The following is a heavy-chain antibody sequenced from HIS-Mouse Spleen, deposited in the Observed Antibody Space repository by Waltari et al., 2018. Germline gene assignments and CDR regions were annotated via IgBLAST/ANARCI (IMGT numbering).Heavy chain of an antibody. Sequence: QLQLQESGPGLVKPSETLSLTWIAAGGSVSRHSSSWGGIRQPPGKGLEWIGSIYSSGSTYYNPSLKSRVTISVDTSKNQFSLKLSSVTAADTAVYYCAREIPYSSSWYDWYFDLWGRGTLVTVSS. CDR2: IYSSGST. CDR1: GGSVSRHSSS. CDR3: AREIPYSSSWYDWYFDL. V-gene: IGHV4-39*07. J-gene: IGHJ2*01. D-gene: IGHD6-13*01.